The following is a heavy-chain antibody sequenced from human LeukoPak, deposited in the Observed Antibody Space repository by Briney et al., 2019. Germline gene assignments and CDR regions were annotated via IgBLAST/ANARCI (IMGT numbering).Heavy chain of an antibody. CDR2: IYYSGGT. V-gene: IGHV4-59*01. D-gene: IGHD3-22*01. Sequence: SETLSLTCTVSGGSISSYYWSWIRQPPGKGLEWIGYIYYSGGTNYNPSLKSRVTISVDTSKNQFSLKLSSVTAADTAVYYCARWDSSGSHFDYWGQGTLVTVSS. CDR3: ARWDSSGSHFDY. J-gene: IGHJ4*02. CDR1: GGSISSYY.